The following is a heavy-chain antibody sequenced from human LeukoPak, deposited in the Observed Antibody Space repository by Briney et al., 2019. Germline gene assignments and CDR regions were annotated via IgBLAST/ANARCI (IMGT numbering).Heavy chain of an antibody. J-gene: IGHJ4*02. V-gene: IGHV3-23*01. D-gene: IGHD1-26*01. CDR1: GFTFSRYA. CDR2: MGGSDGTT. Sequence: GGSLRLSCAASGFTFSRYAMLWVRQSAGKGLEWVSAMGGSDGTTYYADSVKGRCIISRDNYKNILYLQMNSLRVEDTAIYYCAEVLDSGSFPDYWGQGTLATVSS. CDR3: AEVLDSGSFPDY.